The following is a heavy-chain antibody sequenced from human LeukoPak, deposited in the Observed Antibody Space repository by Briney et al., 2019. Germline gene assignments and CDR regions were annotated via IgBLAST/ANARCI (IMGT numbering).Heavy chain of an antibody. Sequence: GGSLRLSCAASGFTFSSYEINWVRQAPGQGLEWVSYISSSGNTVYYADSVKGRFTISRDNSRNTVYLQMNSLRVEDTAVYYCAKTYSRESGYDFFFHYWGQGTRVTVSS. CDR3: AKTYSRESGYDFFFHY. CDR2: ISSSGNTV. D-gene: IGHD5-12*01. CDR1: GFTFSSYE. J-gene: IGHJ4*02. V-gene: IGHV3-48*03.